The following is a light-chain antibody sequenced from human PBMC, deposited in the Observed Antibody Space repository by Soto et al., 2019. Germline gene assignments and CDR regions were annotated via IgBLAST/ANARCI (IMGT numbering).Light chain of an antibody. CDR2: GAS. CDR1: QSVSSNY. J-gene: IGKJ3*01. Sequence: EIVLTQSPGTLSLSPGERATLSCRASQSVSSNYLAWYQQKPGQAPRLLIYGASSRATGIPDRFSGSGSGTDFTLTISRLEPEDFSVYYFQQHGSSPLTFGPGTKVDIK. CDR3: QQHGSSPLT. V-gene: IGKV3-20*01.